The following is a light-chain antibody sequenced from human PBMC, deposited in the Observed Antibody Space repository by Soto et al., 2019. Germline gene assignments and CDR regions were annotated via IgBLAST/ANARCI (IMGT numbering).Light chain of an antibody. V-gene: IGKV1-8*01. Sequence: AIRITQSPSSFSASTGDRVTITCRASQGISSYLAWYQQKPGKAPKLLIYAASTLQSGVPSRFSGSGSGTKFTLTISSLQPEDFATYYCLQHNSSTWTFGQGTKVDIK. J-gene: IGKJ1*01. CDR3: LQHNSSTWT. CDR2: AAS. CDR1: QGISSY.